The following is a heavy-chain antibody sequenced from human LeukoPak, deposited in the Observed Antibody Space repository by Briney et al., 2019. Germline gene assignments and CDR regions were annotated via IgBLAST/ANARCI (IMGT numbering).Heavy chain of an antibody. Sequence: GGSLRLSCAASGFTFSSYGMHWVRQAPGKGLEWVAVISYDGSNKYYADSVKGRFTISRDNSKSTLYLQMNSLRAEDTAVYYCARGPYGGNSNFDYWGQGTLVTVSS. D-gene: IGHD4-23*01. V-gene: IGHV3-30*03. CDR2: ISYDGSNK. CDR1: GFTFSSYG. CDR3: ARGPYGGNSNFDY. J-gene: IGHJ4*02.